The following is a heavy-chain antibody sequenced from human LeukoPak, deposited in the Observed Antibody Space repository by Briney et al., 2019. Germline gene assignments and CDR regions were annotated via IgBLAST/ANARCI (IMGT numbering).Heavy chain of an antibody. J-gene: IGHJ4*02. CDR3: ARAPDSGYDFGVFDY. CDR2: IYHSGST. Sequence: SETLSLTCTVSGYSISSGYYWGWIRQPPGKGLEWIGSIYHSGSTYYNPSLKSRVTISVDTSKNQFSLKLSSVTAADTAAYYCARAPDSGYDFGVFDYWGQGTLVTVSS. CDR1: GYSISSGYY. D-gene: IGHD5-12*01. V-gene: IGHV4-38-2*02.